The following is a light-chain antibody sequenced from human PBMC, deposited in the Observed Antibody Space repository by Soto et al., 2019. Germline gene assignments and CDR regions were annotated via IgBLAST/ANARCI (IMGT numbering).Light chain of an antibody. Sequence: DIQMTQSPSSLSASVGDRVTITCRASQSISSYLNWYQQKPGKAPKLLIYAASSLQSGVPSRFSGSGSGTNFTLTISSLQPEDFATYYCQQSYSTPPYNFGHGTKLAIK. CDR3: QQSYSTPPYN. CDR2: AAS. CDR1: QSISSY. J-gene: IGKJ2*01. V-gene: IGKV1-39*01.